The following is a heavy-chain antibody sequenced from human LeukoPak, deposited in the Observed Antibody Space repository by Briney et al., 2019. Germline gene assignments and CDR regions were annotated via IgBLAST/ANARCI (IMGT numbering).Heavy chain of an antibody. CDR3: ASQGYSSSWYHRPFDP. CDR1: GFTVSSNY. D-gene: IGHD6-13*01. V-gene: IGHV3-66*04. CDR2: IYSGGST. Sequence: GGSLRLSCAASGFTVSSNYMSWVRQAPGKGLEWVSVIYSGGSTYYADSVKGRFTISRDNSKNTLYLQMNSLRAEDTAVYHCASQGYSSSWYHRPFDPWGQGTLVTVSS. J-gene: IGHJ5*02.